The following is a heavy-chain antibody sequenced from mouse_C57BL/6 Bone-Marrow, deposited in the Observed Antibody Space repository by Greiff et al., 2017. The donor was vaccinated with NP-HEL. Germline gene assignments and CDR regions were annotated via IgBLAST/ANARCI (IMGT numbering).Heavy chain of an antibody. D-gene: IGHD1-1*01. V-gene: IGHV5-4*03. Sequence: EVNVVESGGGLVKPGGSLKLSCAASGFTFSSYAMSWVRQTPEKRLEWVATISDGGSYTYYPDNVKGRFTISRDNAKNNLYLQMSHLKSEDTAMYYCARAYYYGSSYTFDYWGQGTTLTVSS. CDR1: GFTFSSYA. CDR3: ARAYYYGSSYTFDY. J-gene: IGHJ2*01. CDR2: ISDGGSYT.